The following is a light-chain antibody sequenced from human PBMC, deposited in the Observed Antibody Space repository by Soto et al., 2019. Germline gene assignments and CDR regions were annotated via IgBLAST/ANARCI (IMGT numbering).Light chain of an antibody. Sequence: QSVLTQPPSVSGAPGQRVTISCTGSSSNIGAGYDVHWYQQLPGTAPKLLIYNNNNRPSGVPDRFSGSKSGTSASLAITGLQAEDEADYYCQSYDSSLSGLFGGGTKLTVL. CDR3: QSYDSSLSGL. CDR1: SSNIGAGYD. CDR2: NNN. V-gene: IGLV1-40*01. J-gene: IGLJ2*01.